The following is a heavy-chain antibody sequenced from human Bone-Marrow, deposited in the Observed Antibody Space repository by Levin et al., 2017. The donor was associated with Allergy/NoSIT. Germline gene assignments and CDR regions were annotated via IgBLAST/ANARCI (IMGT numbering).Heavy chain of an antibody. CDR3: ARGNSVSEWSYHFDY. D-gene: IGHD3-3*01. CDR2: IYHSGST. V-gene: IGHV4-4*02. Sequence: KPSETLSLTCAVSGGSISSNNWWSWVRQPPGKGLEWIGEIYHSGSTNYNPSLKSRVTISVDKPKTQFSLKLNSVTAADTAVYYCARGNSVSEWSYHFDYWGQGMLVTVSS. J-gene: IGHJ4*02. CDR1: GGSISSNNW.